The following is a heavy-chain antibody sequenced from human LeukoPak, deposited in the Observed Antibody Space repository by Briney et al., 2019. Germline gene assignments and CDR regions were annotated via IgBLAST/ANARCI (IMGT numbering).Heavy chain of an antibody. D-gene: IGHD2-2*02. CDR3: ARDHCSSTSCYTGAFDI. Sequence: PSQTLSLTCAVSRGSISSGGYCGSWVRPPPGTGLEWRGYIYDSGSTYYNPSLKSRVTISVDRSKNQFSLKLSSVTAADTAVYYCARDHCSSTSCYTGAFDIWGQGTMVTVSS. CDR1: RGSISSGGYC. J-gene: IGHJ3*02. V-gene: IGHV4-30-2*01. CDR2: IYDSGST.